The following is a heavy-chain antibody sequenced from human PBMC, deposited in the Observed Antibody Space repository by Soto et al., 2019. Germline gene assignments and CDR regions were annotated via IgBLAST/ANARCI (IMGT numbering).Heavy chain of an antibody. V-gene: IGHV3-23*01. Sequence: GERLRVTSVDFGFTFIDNNMSWVRQAPGKGLEWVSTISGSSGTTYYTDAVKGRFTISRDNSKSTLFLQMNSLRVEDTAVYFCAKDFNGEFDSWGQGALVTVSS. D-gene: IGHD4-17*01. CDR2: ISGSSGTT. J-gene: IGHJ4*02. CDR1: GFTFIDNN. CDR3: AKDFNGEFDS.